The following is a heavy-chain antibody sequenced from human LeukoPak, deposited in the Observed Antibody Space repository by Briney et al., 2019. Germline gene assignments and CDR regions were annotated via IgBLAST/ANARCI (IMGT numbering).Heavy chain of an antibody. CDR2: ISSSSSYI. Sequence: TGGSLRLSCAASGFTFSSYSMNWVRQAPGKGLEWVSSISSSSSYIYYADSVKGRFTISRDNAKNSLYLQMNSLRDEDTAVYYCARDLVGTTDYFDYWGQGTLVTVSS. V-gene: IGHV3-21*01. J-gene: IGHJ4*02. CDR1: GFTFSSYS. D-gene: IGHD1-26*01. CDR3: ARDLVGTTDYFDY.